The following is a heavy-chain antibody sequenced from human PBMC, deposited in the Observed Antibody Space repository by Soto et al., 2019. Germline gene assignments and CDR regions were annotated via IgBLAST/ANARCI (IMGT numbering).Heavy chain of an antibody. V-gene: IGHV1-18*01. J-gene: IGHJ4*02. CDR2: ISAYNGNR. CDR1: GFTLTSYR. Sequence: QVQLVQSGAEVKKPGASVKVSCKASGFTLTSYRISWVRQAPGQGLEWMGWISAYNGNRNYAQNLQGRVTMTTDTPTSSAYMELRSLRSDDTAVYYCARDTPPIDYWGQGTLVTVSS. CDR3: ARDTPPIDY.